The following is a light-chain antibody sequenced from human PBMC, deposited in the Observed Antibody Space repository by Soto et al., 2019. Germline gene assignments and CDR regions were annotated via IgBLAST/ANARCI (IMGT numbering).Light chain of an antibody. Sequence: QSALAQPASVSGSPGQSITLSCTGTSSFVGSFSLGSWYQQHPGKAPTVMISEGHRRPSGVPDCLSGSTSVNSDSLTISGLQADDEAAYYCCLYIGATTYVFGTGTKLTVL. CDR2: EGH. CDR3: CLYIGATTYV. V-gene: IGLV2-23*01. CDR1: SSFVGSFSL. J-gene: IGLJ1*01.